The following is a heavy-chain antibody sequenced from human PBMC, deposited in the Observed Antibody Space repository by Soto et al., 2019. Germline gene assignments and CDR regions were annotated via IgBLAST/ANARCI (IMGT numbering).Heavy chain of an antibody. CDR3: ARGDKGDVYRYGPYPYYHCSMDX. V-gene: IGHV1-69*06. CDR1: GGAFSNHA. Sequence: SVKVSCKAAGGAFSNHAISWVRQAPGQGLEWMGGIIPIFGKPMYENEFKGRVTITADKSMSTVYMELSSLRSEDTDVYYCARGDKGDVYRYGPYPYYHCSMDXWGQGTTVTVS. D-gene: IGHD5-18*01. J-gene: IGHJ6*02. CDR2: IIPIFGKP.